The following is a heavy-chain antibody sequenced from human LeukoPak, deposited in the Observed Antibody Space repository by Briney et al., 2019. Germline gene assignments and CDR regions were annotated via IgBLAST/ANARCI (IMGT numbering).Heavy chain of an antibody. CDR2: INSDGSWT. D-gene: IGHD3-3*01. V-gene: IGHV3-74*01. J-gene: IGHJ4*02. Sequence: GGSPRLSCAASGNYWMHWVRQAPGKGLVWVSHINSDGSWTSYADSVKGRFTISRDNSKNTLYLQMNSLRAEDTAVYYCARAPISITIFGVVSDYWGQGTLVTVSS. CDR1: GNYW. CDR3: ARAPISITIFGVVSDY.